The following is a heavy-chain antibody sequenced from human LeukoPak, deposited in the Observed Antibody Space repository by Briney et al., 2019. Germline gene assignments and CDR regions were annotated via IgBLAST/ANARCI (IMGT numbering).Heavy chain of an antibody. CDR3: ARAPRRYYPEGYYFDY. J-gene: IGHJ4*02. CDR2: IYHSGST. V-gene: IGHV4-38-2*02. CDR1: GYSISSGYY. Sequence: PSETLSLTCTVSGYSISSGYYWGWIRQPPGKGLEWIGSIYHSGSTYYNPSLKSRVTISVDTSKNQFSLKLSSVTAADTAVYYCARAPRRYYPEGYYFDYWGQGTLVTVSS. D-gene: IGHD3-22*01.